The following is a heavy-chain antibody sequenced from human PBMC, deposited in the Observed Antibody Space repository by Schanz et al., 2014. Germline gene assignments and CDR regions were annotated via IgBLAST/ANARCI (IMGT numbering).Heavy chain of an antibody. V-gene: IGHV3-74*01. CDR1: GFTFSRYW. J-gene: IGHJ4*02. D-gene: IGHD5-12*01. CDR3: AKDMARGGYNWVFDS. CDR2: LNFDETYT. Sequence: EVQLVESGGEFIQPGGSLRLSCEASGFTFSRYWMHWVRQAPGKGLEWVSRLNFDETYTSYADSVKGRFTISRDNAKNTVYLQMTSLRVEDTAIYYCAKDMARGGYNWVFDSWGQGTLVTVSS.